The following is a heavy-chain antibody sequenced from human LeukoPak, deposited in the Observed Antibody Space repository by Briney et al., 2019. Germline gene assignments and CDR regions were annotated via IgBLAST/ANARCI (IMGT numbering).Heavy chain of an antibody. Sequence: SETLSLTCAVYGGSFSGYYWSWIRQPPGKGLEWIGEINHSGSTNYNPSLKSRVTISVDTSKNQFSLKLSSVTAADTAVYYCARGPAGYCSDGSCYGFDYWGQGTLVTVSS. J-gene: IGHJ4*02. CDR1: GGSFSGYY. CDR2: INHSGST. CDR3: ARGPAGYCSDGSCYGFDY. D-gene: IGHD2-15*01. V-gene: IGHV4-34*01.